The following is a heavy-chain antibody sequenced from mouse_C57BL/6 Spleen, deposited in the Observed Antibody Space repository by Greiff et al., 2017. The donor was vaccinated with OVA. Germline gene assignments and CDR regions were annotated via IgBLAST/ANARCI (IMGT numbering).Heavy chain of an antibody. Sequence: EVMLVESGGGLVKPGGSLKLSCAASGFTFSRYAMSWVRQTPEKRLEWVATISDGGSYPSYPDNVTGRFTISSDNAKKNRYLQMSHLKSEDTAVYYCAREGSHYLDYWGQGTTLTVSS. CDR2: ISDGGSYP. CDR1: GFTFSRYA. CDR3: AREGSHYLDY. V-gene: IGHV5-4*01. J-gene: IGHJ2*01.